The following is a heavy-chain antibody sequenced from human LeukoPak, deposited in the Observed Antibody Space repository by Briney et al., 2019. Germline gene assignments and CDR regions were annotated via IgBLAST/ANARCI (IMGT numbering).Heavy chain of an antibody. V-gene: IGHV1-46*01. D-gene: IGHD3-16*01. Sequence: GASVKVSCKASGYTFTSYYMHWVRQAPGQGLEWMGIINPSGGSTSHAQKFQGRVTMTRDTSTSTVYMELSSLRSEDTAAYYCARVGFSGGNWFDPWGQGTLVTVSS. CDR3: ARVGFSGGNWFDP. CDR1: GYTFTSYY. J-gene: IGHJ5*02. CDR2: INPSGGST.